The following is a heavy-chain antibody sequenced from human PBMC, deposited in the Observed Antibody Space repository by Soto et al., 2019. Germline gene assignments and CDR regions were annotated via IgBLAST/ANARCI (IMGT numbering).Heavy chain of an antibody. Sequence: EVQLVESGGGLVQPGGSVRVSCEASGFTFSTYGMHWVRQPPGKGMVWVSRINNDVSNTTYADSVQGRFTISRDNAQSTLYLKMNSLRAEDTAVYDCAINPLLGTTHYGFNAWGQGTPVSVSS. CDR2: INNDVSNT. CDR1: GFTFSTYG. J-gene: IGHJ5*01. CDR3: AINPLLGTTHYGFNA. D-gene: IGHD1-7*01. V-gene: IGHV3-74*01.